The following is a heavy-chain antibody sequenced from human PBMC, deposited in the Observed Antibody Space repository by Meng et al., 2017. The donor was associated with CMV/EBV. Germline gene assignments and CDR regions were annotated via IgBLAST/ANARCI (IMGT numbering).Heavy chain of an antibody. V-gene: IGHV5-51*01. D-gene: IGHD6-13*01. CDR2: MYPRDSDI. Sequence: GGSLRLSCKGSGYSFTSYWIGWVRQTPEKGLEWMGIMYPRDSDIRYSPSFQGQVTISADKSISTAYLQWSTLKASDTAMYYCARTNTPQYSSSWYRYYYYGMDVWGQGTTVTVSS. CDR1: GYSFTSYW. CDR3: ARTNTPQYSSSWYRYYYYGMDV. J-gene: IGHJ6*02.